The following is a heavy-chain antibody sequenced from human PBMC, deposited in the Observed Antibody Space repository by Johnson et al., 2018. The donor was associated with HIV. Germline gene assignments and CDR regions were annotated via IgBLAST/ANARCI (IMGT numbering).Heavy chain of an antibody. Sequence: VQLVESGGGLVQPGRSLRLSCTGSGFTFGDYAMSWVRQAPGKGLEWVGFIRSEAYGGTTEDAVYVKGRFTFSRDDSKSIAYLQMNSLKPEDTAVYYCTRAALRGSRAFDIWGQGTMVTVSS. CDR2: IRSEAYGGTT. J-gene: IGHJ3*02. CDR3: TRAALRGSRAFDI. V-gene: IGHV3-49*04. CDR1: GFTFGDYA. D-gene: IGHD6-25*01.